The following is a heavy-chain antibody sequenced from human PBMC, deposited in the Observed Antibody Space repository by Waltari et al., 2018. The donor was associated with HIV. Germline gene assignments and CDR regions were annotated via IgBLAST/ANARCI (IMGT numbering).Heavy chain of an antibody. J-gene: IGHJ4*02. D-gene: IGHD3-10*01. CDR2: IYHSGAT. CDR1: GDSSSNRNYY. V-gene: IGHV4-39*01. CDR3: ARLSIFFGAGFFES. Sequence: QLQLHESGPGLVKPSETLSLTCTVSGDSSSNRNYYWGWVRQSPEKGLEWIASIYHSGATCYNPSLKSRVTISVDTSKSQFSLEVTPVTAADTALYYCARLSIFFGAGFFESWGQGVLVTVS.